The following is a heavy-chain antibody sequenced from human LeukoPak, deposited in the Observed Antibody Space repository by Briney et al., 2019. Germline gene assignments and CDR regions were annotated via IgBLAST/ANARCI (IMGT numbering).Heavy chain of an antibody. J-gene: IGHJ3*02. CDR3: ARDGGFGFLAAFDI. V-gene: IGHV3-48*02. CDR1: GFTFSSYS. CDR2: ISGSGIVS. D-gene: IGHD3-10*01. Sequence: GGSLRLSCAASGFTFSSYSMNWVRQAPGKGLEWISYISGSGIVSYYEDSVKGRFTISRDNAKNSLYLQMNSLRDEDTALYYCARDGGFGFLAAFDIWGQGTMVTVPS.